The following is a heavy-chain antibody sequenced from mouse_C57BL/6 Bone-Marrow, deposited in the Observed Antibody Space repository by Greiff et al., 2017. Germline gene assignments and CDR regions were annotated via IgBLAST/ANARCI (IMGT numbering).Heavy chain of an antibody. V-gene: IGHV1-80*01. Sequence: QVQLQQSGAELVKPGASVKISCKASGYAFSSYWMNWVKQRPGKGLEWIGQIYPGDGDTNYNGKFKGKATLTADKSSSTAYMQLSSLTSEDSAVYFCASGRLRRRFAYWGQGTLVTVST. CDR2: IYPGDGDT. J-gene: IGHJ3*01. CDR1: GYAFSSYW. CDR3: ASGRLRRRFAY. D-gene: IGHD2-4*01.